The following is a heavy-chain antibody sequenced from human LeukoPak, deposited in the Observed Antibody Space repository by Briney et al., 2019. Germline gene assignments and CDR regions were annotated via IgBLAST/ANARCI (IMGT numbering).Heavy chain of an antibody. CDR2: ISSSSSYI. Sequence: GGSLRLSCVASGATFSSYSMNWVRQAPGKGLEWVSYISSSSSYIYYADSVKGRFTISRDNAKNSLYLQMNSLRAEDTAVYYCARSPQLDYWGQGTLVTVSS. CDR3: ARSPQLDY. J-gene: IGHJ4*02. CDR1: GATFSSYS. V-gene: IGHV3-21*01.